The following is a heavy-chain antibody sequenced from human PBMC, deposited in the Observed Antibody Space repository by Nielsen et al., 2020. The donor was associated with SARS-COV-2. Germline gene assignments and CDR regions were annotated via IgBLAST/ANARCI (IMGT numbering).Heavy chain of an antibody. CDR3: ARGPPTVTTGDY. D-gene: IGHD4-17*01. CDR2: ISSSSSYI. J-gene: IGHJ4*02. V-gene: IGHV3-21*01. Sequence: GESLKISCAASGFTFSSYSMNWVRQAPGKGLEWVSSISSSSSYIYYADSVKGRFTISRDNAKNSLYLQVNSLRAEDTAVYYCARGPPTVTTGDYWGQGTLVTVSS. CDR1: GFTFSSYS.